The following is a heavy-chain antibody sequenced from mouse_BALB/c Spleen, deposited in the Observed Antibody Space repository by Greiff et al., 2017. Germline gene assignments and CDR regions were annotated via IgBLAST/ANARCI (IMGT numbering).Heavy chain of an antibody. CDR3: ARRHLGREGWAMDD. D-gene: IGHD3-1*01. Sequence: VHVKQSGPELVKPGASVKISCKTSGFTFTEYTMHWVKQSHGQSLEWIGGINPNNGGTRYNQKFKGKATLTVDKSSSTAYMELRSLTSEDSAVYYCARRHLGREGWAMDDWGAGTSVTVSS. CDR2: INPNNGGT. CDR1: GFTFTEYT. V-gene: IGHV1-18*01. J-gene: IGHJ4*01.